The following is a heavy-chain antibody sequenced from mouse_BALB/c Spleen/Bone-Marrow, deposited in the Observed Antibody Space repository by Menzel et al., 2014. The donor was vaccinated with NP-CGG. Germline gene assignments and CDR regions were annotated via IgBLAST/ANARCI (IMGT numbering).Heavy chain of an antibody. V-gene: IGHV3-5*02. D-gene: IGHD2-4*01. CDR1: GISITTGNYR. CDR2: IYYSGTI. CDR3: ARGAMITTGYFDY. Sequence: EAQLQQSGPGLVKPSQTVSLTCAVTGISITTGNYRWSWIRQFPGNKLEWIGYIYYSGTITYNPSLTSRTTITRDTSKNQFLLEMNSLTAEDTATYYCARGAMITTGYFDYWGQGTTLTVSS. J-gene: IGHJ2*01.